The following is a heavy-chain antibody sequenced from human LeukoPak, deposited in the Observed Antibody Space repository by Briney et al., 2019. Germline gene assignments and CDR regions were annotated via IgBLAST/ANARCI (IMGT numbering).Heavy chain of an antibody. CDR1: GFTFSSYA. CDR2: ISGSGGST. V-gene: IGHV3-23*01. Sequence: GGSLRLSCAASGFTFSSYAMSWVRQAPGKGLERVSAISGSGGSTYYADSVKGRFTISRDNSKNTLYLQMNSLRAEDTAVYYCAKEPRDYSSSPLWGYFDYWGQGTLVTVSS. CDR3: AKEPRDYSSSPLWGYFDY. D-gene: IGHD6-13*01. J-gene: IGHJ4*02.